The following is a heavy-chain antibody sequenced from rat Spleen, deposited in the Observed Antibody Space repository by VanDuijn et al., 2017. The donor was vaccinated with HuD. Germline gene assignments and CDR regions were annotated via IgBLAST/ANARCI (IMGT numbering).Heavy chain of an antibody. V-gene: IGHV2-30*01. CDR1: GFSLTDYN. D-gene: IGHD1-7*01. J-gene: IGHJ2*01. CDR3: ARGGNGPKDYYFDY. CDR2: IWTGGTT. Sequence: QVHLKESGPGLVQPSQTLSLVCTVSGFSLTDYNVHWIRQPAGKGLEWMGMIWTGGTTDYNSLPNSRLTITRDTSKSQIFLSMNSLQTDDIATYYCARGGNGPKDYYFDYWGQGVMVTVSS.